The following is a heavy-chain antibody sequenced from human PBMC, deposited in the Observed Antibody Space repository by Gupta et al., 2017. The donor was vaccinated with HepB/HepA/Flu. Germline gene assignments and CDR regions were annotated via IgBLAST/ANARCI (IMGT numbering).Heavy chain of an antibody. CDR1: YGDYY. Sequence: YGDYYMSXIRQAPGKGLEWVSYISSSGSTIYYADSVKGRFTISRDNAKNSLYLQMNSLRAEDTAVYYCARDLTRTNWNYGYFDYWGQGTLVTVSS. CDR3: ARDLTRTNWNYGYFDY. V-gene: IGHV3-11*01. CDR2: ISSSGSTI. D-gene: IGHD1-7*01. J-gene: IGHJ4*02.